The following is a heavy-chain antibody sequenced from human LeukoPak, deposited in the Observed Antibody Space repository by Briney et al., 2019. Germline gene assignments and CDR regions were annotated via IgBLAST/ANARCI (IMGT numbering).Heavy chain of an antibody. CDR1: GYSISTGYY. Sequence: PSETLSLTCTVSGYSISTGYYWDWIRQPPGKGLEWIGTFYHGGSTYYNPSLKSRVTISVDTSKNQFSLNLTSVTAADTAVYYCAGILDYYMDVWGKGTTVTISS. CDR2: FYHGGST. V-gene: IGHV4-38-2*02. CDR3: AGILDYYMDV. D-gene: IGHD1-26*01. J-gene: IGHJ6*03.